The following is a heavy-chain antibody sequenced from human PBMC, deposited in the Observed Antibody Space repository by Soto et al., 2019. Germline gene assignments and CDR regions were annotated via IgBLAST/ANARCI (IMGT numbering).Heavy chain of an antibody. J-gene: IGHJ5*02. CDR2: IYYSGST. CDR3: ARFLEYDILTGYSNWFDP. CDR1: GGSISSYY. D-gene: IGHD3-9*01. Sequence: SETLSLTCTVSGGSISSYYWSWIRQPPGKGLEWIGYIYYSGSTNYNPSLKSRVTISVDTSKNQFSLKLSSVTAADTAVYYCARFLEYDILTGYSNWFDPWGQGTLVTVSS. V-gene: IGHV4-59*01.